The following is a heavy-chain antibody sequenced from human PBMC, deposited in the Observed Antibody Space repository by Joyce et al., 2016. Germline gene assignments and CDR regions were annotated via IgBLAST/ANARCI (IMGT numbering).Heavy chain of an antibody. V-gene: IGHV3-21*01. CDR1: GFTLTTSS. D-gene: IGHD3-10*01. J-gene: IGHJ4*02. CDR2: ISFGSDYI. Sequence: EVQLVESGGGLVKPGGSLRLSCAASGFTLTTSSVSWVRQAPGKGLEWVASISFGSDYIDYADSVKGRFTVSRDNAKNSLYLQMNSLRAEDTAVYYCAGPLGYYDWGSLMYFYDYWGQGTLVTVSS. CDR3: AGPLGYYDWGSLMYFYDY.